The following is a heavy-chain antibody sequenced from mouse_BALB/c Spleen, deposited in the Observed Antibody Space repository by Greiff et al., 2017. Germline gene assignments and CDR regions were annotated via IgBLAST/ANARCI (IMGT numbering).Heavy chain of an antibody. CDR2: IYPGSGST. J-gene: IGHJ2*01. Sequence: LQQPGPELVRPGASVKLSCKASGYTFTSYWMHWVKQRHGQGLEWIGNIYPGSGSTNYDEKFKSKATLTVDTSSRTSYMHLSSLTSEDSAVYCCRRGGAFDYWGQGTTLTVSS. CDR3: RRGGAFDY. V-gene: IGHV1S22*01. CDR1: GYTFTSYW.